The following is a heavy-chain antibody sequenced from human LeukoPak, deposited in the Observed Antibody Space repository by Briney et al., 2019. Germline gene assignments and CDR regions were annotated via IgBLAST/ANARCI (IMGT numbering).Heavy chain of an antibody. CDR2: IIPIFGTA. CDR1: GGTFSSYA. Sequence: SVKVPCKASGGTFSSYAISWVRQAPGQGHEWMGGIIPIFGTANYAQKFQGRVTITADKSTSTAYMELSSLRSEDTAVYYCAREFYSYGLDYWGQGTLVTVSS. D-gene: IGHD5-18*01. CDR3: AREFYSYGLDY. J-gene: IGHJ4*02. V-gene: IGHV1-69*06.